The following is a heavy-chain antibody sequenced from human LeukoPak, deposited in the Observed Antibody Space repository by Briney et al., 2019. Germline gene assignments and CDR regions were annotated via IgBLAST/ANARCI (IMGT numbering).Heavy chain of an antibody. V-gene: IGHV4-59*08. Sequence: PSETLSVTCTVSGGSISSYYWSWIRQPPGKGLEWIGYIYYSGSTNYNPSLKSRVTISVDTSKNHFSVKLSSVTAADTAVYYCARLYGSGSYFINWFDPWGQGALVTVSS. D-gene: IGHD3-10*01. J-gene: IGHJ5*02. CDR1: GGSISSYY. CDR3: ARLYGSGSYFINWFDP. CDR2: IYYSGST.